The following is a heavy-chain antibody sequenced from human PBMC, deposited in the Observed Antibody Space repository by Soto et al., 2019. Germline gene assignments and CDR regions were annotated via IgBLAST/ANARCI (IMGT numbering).Heavy chain of an antibody. Sequence: GGSLRLSCAASGFTVSSNYMSWVRQAPGKGLEWVSVIYSGGSTYYADSVKGRFTISRDNSKNTLYLQMNSLRAEDTAMYYCARMGFYYYGMDVWGQGTTVTVSS. CDR2: IYSGGST. V-gene: IGHV3-53*01. CDR3: ARMGFYYYGMDV. D-gene: IGHD3-16*01. J-gene: IGHJ6*02. CDR1: GFTVSSNY.